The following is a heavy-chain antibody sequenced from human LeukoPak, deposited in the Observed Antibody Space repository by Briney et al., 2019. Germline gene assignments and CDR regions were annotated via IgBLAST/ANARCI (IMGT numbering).Heavy chain of an antibody. V-gene: IGHV3-30*02. CDR2: TTYYGSDK. CDR1: GFTFSNYA. Sequence: GGSLRLSCAASGFTFSNYAMHWVRQAPGKGLEWVAFTTYYGSDKYYADSLKGRFTISRDNSKNTLYLQMNSLRAEDTAVYYCAKDRANAWSSDFWGQGTLVTVSS. CDR3: AKDRANAWSSDF. J-gene: IGHJ4*02. D-gene: IGHD3-10*01.